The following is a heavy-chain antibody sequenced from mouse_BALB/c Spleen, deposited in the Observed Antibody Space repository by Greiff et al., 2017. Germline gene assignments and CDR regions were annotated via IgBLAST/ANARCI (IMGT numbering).Heavy chain of an antibody. V-gene: IGHV2-2*02. J-gene: IGHJ3*01. CDR2: IWSGGST. CDR3: ARCPNYYGSSGGFAY. CDR1: GFSLTSYG. D-gene: IGHD1-1*01. Sequence: VMLVESGPGLVQPSQSLSITCTVSGFSLTSYGVHWVRQSPGKGLEWLGVIWSGGSTDYNAAFISRLSISKDNSKSQVFFKMNSLQANDTAIYYCARCPNYYGSSGGFAYWGQGTLVTVSA.